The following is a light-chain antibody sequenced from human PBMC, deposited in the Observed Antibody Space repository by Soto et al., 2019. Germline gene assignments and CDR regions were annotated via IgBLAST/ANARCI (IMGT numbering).Light chain of an antibody. V-gene: IGLV2-14*01. J-gene: IGLJ2*01. CDR1: SSDVGAYNY. CDR3: SSYTRNSTVV. Sequence: QSALTQPASVSGSPGQSITISCTGTSSDVGAYNYVSWYRQYPGKAPKLMIYEVYNRPSGFSNRFSGAKSGNTASLTISGLQAEDEADYYCSSYTRNSTVVFGGGTKLTVL. CDR2: EVY.